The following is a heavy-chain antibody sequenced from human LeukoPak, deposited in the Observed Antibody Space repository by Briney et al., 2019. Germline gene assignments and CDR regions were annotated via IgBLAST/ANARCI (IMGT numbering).Heavy chain of an antibody. V-gene: IGHV4-39*01. Sequence: SETLSLTCTVSGASFSDSTYYWAWFRQPPGKGLEWIASIYFSETKYNPSLKSRVTISGDTSKNQFSLKLTSVTATDTAVYYCASPSKLVLSRGAFDIWDQGTMVTVSA. CDR1: GASFSDSTYY. CDR2: IYFSET. D-gene: IGHD3-10*01. J-gene: IGHJ3*02. CDR3: ASPSKLVLSRGAFDI.